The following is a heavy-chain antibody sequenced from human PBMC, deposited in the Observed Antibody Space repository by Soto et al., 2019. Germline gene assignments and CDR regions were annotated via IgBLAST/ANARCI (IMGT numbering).Heavy chain of an antibody. CDR1: GASFSGYQ. CDR2: IDDTGST. V-gene: IGHV4-59*01. CDR3: ARGVLEWLLRDSYYYYMDV. J-gene: IGHJ6*03. Sequence: SETLSLTCAVYGASFSGYQWNWIRQAPGKGLEWIGYIDDTGSTNYNPSLKSRVTLSVDPSNNQYSLKLSSVTAADTAVYYCARGVLEWLLRDSYYYYMDVWGKGTTVTVSS. D-gene: IGHD3-3*01.